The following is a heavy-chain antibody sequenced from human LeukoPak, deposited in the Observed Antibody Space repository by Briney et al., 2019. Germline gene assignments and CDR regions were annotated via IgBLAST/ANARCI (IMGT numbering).Heavy chain of an antibody. V-gene: IGHV4-34*01. D-gene: IGHD5-18*01. CDR1: GGSFSGYY. J-gene: IGHJ5*02. CDR2: INHSGST. CDR3: ARAMKRGYSYGRIWFDP. Sequence: SETLSLTCAVYGGSFSGYYWSWIRQPPGKGLEWIGEINHSGSTNYNLSLKSRVTISVDTSKNQFSLKLSSVTAADTAVYYCARAMKRGYSYGRIWFDPWGQGTLVTVSS.